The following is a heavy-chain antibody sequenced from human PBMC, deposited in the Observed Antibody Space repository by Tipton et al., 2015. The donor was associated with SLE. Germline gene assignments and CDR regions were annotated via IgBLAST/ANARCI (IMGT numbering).Heavy chain of an antibody. J-gene: IGHJ3*02. V-gene: IGHV3-23*01. Sequence: SLRLSCAASGFTFSSYAMSWVRQAPGKGLEWVSAISGSGGSTYYADSVKGRFTISRDNSKNTLYLQMNSLRAEDTAVYYCARDWPGFWSGSWAFDIWGQGTMVTVSS. D-gene: IGHD3-3*01. CDR2: ISGSGGST. CDR1: GFTFSSYA. CDR3: ARDWPGFWSGSWAFDI.